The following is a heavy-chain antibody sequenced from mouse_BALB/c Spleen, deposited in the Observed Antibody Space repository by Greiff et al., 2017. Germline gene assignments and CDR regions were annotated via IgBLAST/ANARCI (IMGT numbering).Heavy chain of an antibody. J-gene: IGHJ3*01. CDR3: ARWGNYDYDGSFAY. CDR2: IYPGGGYT. V-gene: IGHV1-63*02. CDR1: GYTFTNYW. D-gene: IGHD2-4*01. Sequence: VQLQQSGAELVRPGTSVKISCKASGYTFTNYWLGWVKQRPGHGLEWIGDIYPGGGYTNYNEKFKGKATLTADTSSSTAYMQLSSLTSEDSAVYFCARWGNYDYDGSFAYWGQGTLVTVSA.